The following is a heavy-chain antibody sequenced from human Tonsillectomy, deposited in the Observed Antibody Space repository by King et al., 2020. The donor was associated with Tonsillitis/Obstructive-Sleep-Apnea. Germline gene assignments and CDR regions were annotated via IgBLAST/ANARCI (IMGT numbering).Heavy chain of an antibody. CDR2: IYYSGST. J-gene: IGHJ4*02. D-gene: IGHD4-23*01. V-gene: IGHV4-31*03. CDR3: AMDHYGGNGPFDY. Sequence: QLQESGPGLVKPSQTLSLTCTVSGGSIRSGGYYWSWIRQHPGKGLEWIGYIYYSGSTYYKPSLKSRVTISVDTSKNQFYLKLSSVTAADTAVYYCAMDHYGGNGPFDYWGQGTLVTVSS. CDR1: GGSIRSGGYY.